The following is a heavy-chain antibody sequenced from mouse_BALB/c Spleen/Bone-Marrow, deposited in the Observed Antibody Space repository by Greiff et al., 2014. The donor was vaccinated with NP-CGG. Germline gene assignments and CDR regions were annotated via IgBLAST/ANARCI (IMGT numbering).Heavy chain of an antibody. V-gene: IGHV14-3*02. J-gene: IGHJ3*01. CDR1: GFNIKDTY. CDR3: AAYYYGSGYGFAY. D-gene: IGHD1-1*01. Sequence: VQLQQPGAELVKPGASVKLSCTASGFNIKDTYMHWVKQRPEQGLEWIGRIDPANGNTKYDPKFQGKATITADTSSNTAYLQLSSLTSEDTAVYYCAAYYYGSGYGFAYWGQGTLVTVSA. CDR2: IDPANGNT.